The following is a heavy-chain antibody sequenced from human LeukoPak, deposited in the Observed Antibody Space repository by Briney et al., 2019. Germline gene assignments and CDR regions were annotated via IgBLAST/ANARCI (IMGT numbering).Heavy chain of an antibody. CDR1: GFTFSSYA. V-gene: IGHV3-23*01. CDR3: AKDYDYGGNHYYYHGMDV. CDR2: ISGSGGST. D-gene: IGHD4-23*01. Sequence: GGSLRLSCAASGFTFSSYAMSWVRQAPGKGLEWVSAISGSGGSTYYADSVKGRFTPSRDNSKNTLYLQMNSLRAEDTAVYYCAKDYDYGGNHYYYHGMDVWGQGTTVTVSS. J-gene: IGHJ6*02.